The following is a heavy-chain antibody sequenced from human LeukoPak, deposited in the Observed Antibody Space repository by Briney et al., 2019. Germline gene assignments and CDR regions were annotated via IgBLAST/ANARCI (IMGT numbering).Heavy chain of an antibody. J-gene: IGHJ6*02. V-gene: IGHV3-33*06. CDR3: AKRWLGAWFGV. CDR2: IWYDGSNK. D-gene: IGHD3-10*01. CDR1: GFTFSSYG. Sequence: GGSLRLSCAASGFTFSSYGMHWVRQAPGKGLEWVAVIWYDGSNKYYADSVKGRFTISRDNSKNTLYLQMNSLRAEDTAVYYCAKRWLGAWFGVWGQGTTVTVSS.